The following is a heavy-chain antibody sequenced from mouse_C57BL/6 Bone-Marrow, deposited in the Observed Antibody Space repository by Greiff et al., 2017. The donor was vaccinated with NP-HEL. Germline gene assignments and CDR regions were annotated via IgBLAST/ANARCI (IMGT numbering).Heavy chain of an antibody. J-gene: IGHJ3*01. V-gene: IGHV1-64*01. CDR3: ERDGSTTVVYKAD. D-gene: IGHD1-1*01. CDR2: IHPNSGST. Sequence: QVQLQQPGAELVKPGASVKLSCKASGYTFTSYWMHWVKQRPGQGLEWIGMIHPNSGSTNYNEKFKSKATLTVDKSSSTAYMQLSSLTSEDSAVYYCERDGSTTVVYKADWGQGTLVTVSA. CDR1: GYTFTSYW.